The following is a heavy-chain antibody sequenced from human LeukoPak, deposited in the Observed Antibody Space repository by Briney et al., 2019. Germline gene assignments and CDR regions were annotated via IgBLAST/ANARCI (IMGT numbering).Heavy chain of an antibody. CDR3: ARDRNYYDSHKSGGDY. CDR1: GYTFTSYG. V-gene: IGHV1-18*01. D-gene: IGHD3-22*01. J-gene: IGHJ4*02. CDR2: ISAYNGNS. Sequence: GASVKVSCKASGYTFTSYGISWVRQAPGQGLEWMGWISAYNGNSNYAQKLQGRVTMTTDTSTSTAYMELRSLRSDDTAVYYCARDRNYYDSHKSGGDYWGQGTLVTVSS.